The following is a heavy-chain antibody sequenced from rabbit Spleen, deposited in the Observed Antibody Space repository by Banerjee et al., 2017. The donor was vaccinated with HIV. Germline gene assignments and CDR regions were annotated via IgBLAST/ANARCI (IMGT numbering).Heavy chain of an antibody. D-gene: IGHD2-1*01. CDR1: GFDFSNYG. V-gene: IGHV1S47*01. J-gene: IGHJ4*01. CDR2: IDPVFGST. CDR3: ARDGAGQVFFNL. Sequence: QEQLVESGGGLVQPGGSLKLSCKASGFDFSNYGVTWVRQAPGKGLEWIGYIDPVFGSTHYANWVNGRFTISSHNAQNTLYLQLNSLTAADTATYFCARDGAGQVFFNLWGQGTLVTVS.